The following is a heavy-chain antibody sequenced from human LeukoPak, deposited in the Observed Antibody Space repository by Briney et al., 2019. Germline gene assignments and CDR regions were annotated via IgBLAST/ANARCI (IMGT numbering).Heavy chain of an antibody. D-gene: IGHD2-21*01. J-gene: IGHJ3*02. CDR3: ARERKDTILHSGAFDI. Sequence: GRPLRLSCAASGFTFSTYFMHWVRQAPGKGLEWVADISSDGSHTFYVESVKGRFTISRDNSKNTLYLQMNSLRAEDTAVYFCARERKDTILHSGAFDIWGQGTMVTVSS. V-gene: IGHV3-30-3*01. CDR2: ISSDGSHT. CDR1: GFTFSTYF.